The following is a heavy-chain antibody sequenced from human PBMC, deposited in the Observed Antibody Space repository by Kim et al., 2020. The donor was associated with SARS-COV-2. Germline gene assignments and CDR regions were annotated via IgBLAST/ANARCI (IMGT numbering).Heavy chain of an antibody. D-gene: IGHD3-9*01. CDR2: IYYSGST. CDR3: ARDDYDILTGYYILDY. Sequence: SETLSLTCTVSGGSISSSSYYWGWIRQPPGKGLEWIGSIYYSGSTYYNPSLKSRVTISVDTSKNQFSLKLSSVTAADTAVYYCARDDYDILTGYYILDYWGQGTLVTVSS. J-gene: IGHJ4*02. CDR1: GGSISSSSYY. V-gene: IGHV4-39*07.